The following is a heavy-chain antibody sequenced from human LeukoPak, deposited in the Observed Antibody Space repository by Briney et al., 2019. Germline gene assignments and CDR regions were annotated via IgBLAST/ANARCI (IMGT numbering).Heavy chain of an antibody. CDR1: VYTCTSYG. CDR3: ARDLSLTEVAGNWLAP. J-gene: IGHJ5*02. CDR2: ISAYNGNT. V-gene: IGHV1-18*01. D-gene: IGHD2-15*01. Sequence: ASVTVSFTSSVYTCTSYGISWVRRAPEHGLEGLGWISAYNGNTNYTQKPQRRVTMTTYTSTSTGYMELRSLRSDDTGVYYCARDLSLTEVAGNWLAPWGQGTLVTVSS.